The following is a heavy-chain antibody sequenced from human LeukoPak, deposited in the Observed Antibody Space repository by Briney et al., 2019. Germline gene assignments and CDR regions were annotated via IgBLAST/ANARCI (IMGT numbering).Heavy chain of an antibody. CDR1: GFTFDDYA. CDR2: ISWNSGSI. Sequence: PGGSLRLSCAASGFTFDDYAMHWVRQAPGKGLEWVSGISWNSGSIGYADSVKGRFTISRDNAKNSLYLQMNSLRAEDTALYYCAKVRSCSGGSCYSAYFDYWGQGTLVTVSS. D-gene: IGHD2-15*01. J-gene: IGHJ4*02. V-gene: IGHV3-9*01. CDR3: AKVRSCSGGSCYSAYFDY.